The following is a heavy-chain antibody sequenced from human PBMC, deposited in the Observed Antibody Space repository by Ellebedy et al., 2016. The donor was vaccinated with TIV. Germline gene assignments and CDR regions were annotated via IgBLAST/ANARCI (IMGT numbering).Heavy chain of an antibody. Sequence: GESLKISCAASGLTLNTYAMNWVRQAPRKGLEWVAASSGTGANTYHADSVKGRFTISRDNSKNILFLQMNSLRVEDTAVYYCVRDGYNNIPFDCWGQGTLVTVSS. D-gene: IGHD5-24*01. CDR3: VRDGYNNIPFDC. V-gene: IGHV3-23*01. CDR1: GLTLNTYA. J-gene: IGHJ4*02. CDR2: SSGTGANT.